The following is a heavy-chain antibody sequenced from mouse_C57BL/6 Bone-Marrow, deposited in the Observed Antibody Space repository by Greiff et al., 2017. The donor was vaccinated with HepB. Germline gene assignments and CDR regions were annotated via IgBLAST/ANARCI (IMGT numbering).Heavy chain of an antibody. D-gene: IGHD2-12*01. V-gene: IGHV1-15*01. CDR3: TRPHYSLDY. J-gene: IGHJ4*01. CDR1: GYTFTDYE. Sequence: QVQLQQSGAELVRPGASVTLSCKASGYTFTDYEMHWVKQTPVHGLEWIGAIDPETGGTAYNQKVKGKAILTADKSSSTAYMELRSLSSVDSAVYYCTRPHYSLDYWGQGTSVTVSS. CDR2: IDPETGGT.